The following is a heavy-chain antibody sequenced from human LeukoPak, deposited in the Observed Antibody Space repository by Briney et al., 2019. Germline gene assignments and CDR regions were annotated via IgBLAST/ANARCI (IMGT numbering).Heavy chain of an antibody. CDR3: ARGARYYYYYMDV. CDR2: IYSGGST. V-gene: IGHV3-53*01. Sequence: GGSLRLSCAASGFTVSSNGMSWVRQAPGKGLECISVIYSGGSTDYADSVKGRLTISRDNSKNTLYLQMNSLRAEDTAVHYCARGARYYYYYMDVWGKGTTVTISS. J-gene: IGHJ6*03. CDR1: GFTVSSNG.